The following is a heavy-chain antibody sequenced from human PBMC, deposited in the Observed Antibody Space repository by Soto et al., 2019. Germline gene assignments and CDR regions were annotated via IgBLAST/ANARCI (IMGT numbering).Heavy chain of an antibody. Sequence: QVQLVQSGAEVKKPGASVKVSCKASGYTFTSYGISWVRQAPGQGLEGMGWISAYNGNTNYAQKLQGRVTMTTDTSTSTAYMEQWSLTSDDTAVYYGARRTSARDYYYGMDVWVQVTTVTVSS. V-gene: IGHV1-18*01. CDR3: ARRTSARDYYYGMDV. J-gene: IGHJ6*02. CDR1: GYTFTSYG. CDR2: ISAYNGNT. D-gene: IGHD2-2*01.